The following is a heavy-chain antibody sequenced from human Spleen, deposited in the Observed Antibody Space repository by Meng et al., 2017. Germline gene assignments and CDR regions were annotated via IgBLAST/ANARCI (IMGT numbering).Heavy chain of an antibody. CDR1: GGSFSDYY. CDR3: ARGPTTMAHDFDY. J-gene: IGHJ4*02. CDR2: INHSGSN. D-gene: IGHD4-11*01. V-gene: IGHV4-34*01. Sequence: QGQLRQVGGGLLKPSEILSLSCVVSGGSFSDYYWSWSRQPPGKGLEWIGEINHSGSNNYNPSLESRATISVDTSQNNLSLKLSSVTAADSAVYYCARGPTTMAHDFDYWGQGTLVTVSS.